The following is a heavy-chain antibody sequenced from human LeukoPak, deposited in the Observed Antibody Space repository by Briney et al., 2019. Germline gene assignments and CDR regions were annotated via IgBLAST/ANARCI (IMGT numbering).Heavy chain of an antibody. J-gene: IGHJ5*02. V-gene: IGHV3-23*01. CDR1: GFTFSNCA. Sequence: PGGSLRLSCAASGFTFSNCAMSWVRQAPGKGLEWVSAISNSGGSTYYADSVKGRFAISRDDSKNTLWLRMSSLRADDTAVYYCTRQDPSSSGWYPWGQGTLVTVSS. D-gene: IGHD6-13*01. CDR2: ISNSGGST. CDR3: TRQDPSSSGWYP.